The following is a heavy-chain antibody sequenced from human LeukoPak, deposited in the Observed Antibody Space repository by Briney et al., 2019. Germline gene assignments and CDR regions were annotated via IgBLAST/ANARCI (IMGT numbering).Heavy chain of an antibody. J-gene: IGHJ5*02. CDR1: GYTFTGYH. CDR3: ARGRRPIAAAGTGNWFDP. D-gene: IGHD6-13*01. V-gene: IGHV1-2*02. Sequence: ASVKVSCKASGYTFTGYHMHWVRQAPGQGLEWMGWINPNSGGTNYAQKFQGRVTMTRDTSISTAYMELSRLRSDDTAVYYCARGRRPIAAAGTGNWFDPWGQGTLVTVSS. CDR2: INPNSGGT.